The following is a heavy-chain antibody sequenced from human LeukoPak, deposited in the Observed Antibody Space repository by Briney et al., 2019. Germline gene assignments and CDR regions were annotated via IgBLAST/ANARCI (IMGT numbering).Heavy chain of an antibody. Sequence: SETLSLTCTVSGGSISSSSYYWGWVRQSPGKGLEWIGEIYHSGITNYNPSLKSRVTISVDKSKNQFSLRLTFVTAADTAVYYCATSSLPADRIRWFDPWGQGTLVTVSS. CDR3: ATSSLPADRIRWFDP. J-gene: IGHJ5*02. CDR1: GGSISSSSYY. V-gene: IGHV4-39*07. CDR2: IYHSGIT. D-gene: IGHD2-2*01.